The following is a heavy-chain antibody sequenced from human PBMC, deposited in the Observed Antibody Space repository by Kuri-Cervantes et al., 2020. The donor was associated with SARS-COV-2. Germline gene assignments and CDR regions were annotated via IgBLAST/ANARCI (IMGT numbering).Heavy chain of an antibody. CDR3: ASGGGGSGELLS. D-gene: IGHD1-26*01. V-gene: IGHV3-64*01. J-gene: IGHJ4*02. CDR1: GFTFSRNA. Sequence: GESLKISCEASGFTFSRNAMHWVRQAPGKGLEYVSSISDNGGSTYYANSVKGRFTISRDSSKNTLYLQMDSLRAEDTAVYYCASGGGGSGELLSWGQGTLVTVSS. CDR2: ISDNGGST.